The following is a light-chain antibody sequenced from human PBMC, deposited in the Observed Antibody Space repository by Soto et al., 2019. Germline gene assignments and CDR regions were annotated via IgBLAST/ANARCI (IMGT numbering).Light chain of an antibody. Sequence: QSVLTPPASVSGSPGQSITISCTGTSSDVGGYNYVSWYQHHPDKAPKLIIFDVSDRPSGVSNRFSGSKSGNTASLTISGLQAEDEADYYCTSYTSTSTLVVFGGGTKLTVL. V-gene: IGLV2-14*03. CDR1: SSDVGGYNY. CDR2: DVS. J-gene: IGLJ2*01. CDR3: TSYTSTSTLVV.